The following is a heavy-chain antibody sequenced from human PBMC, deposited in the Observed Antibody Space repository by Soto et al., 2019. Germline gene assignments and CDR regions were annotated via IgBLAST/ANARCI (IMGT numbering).Heavy chain of an antibody. V-gene: IGHV3-74*03. J-gene: IGHJ6*02. CDR2: VNNDGTDT. CDR3: ARGGLQHALDV. D-gene: IGHD6-13*01. CDR1: GFTFSNYW. Sequence: EVQLVESGGGLVQPGGSLRLSCAASGFTFSNYWMYWVRQAPGKGLVWVSRVNNDGTDTTHADSVKGRFTISRDNAENALYLQMNSLRAEDTAVYYFARGGLQHALDVWGQGSTVTVSS.